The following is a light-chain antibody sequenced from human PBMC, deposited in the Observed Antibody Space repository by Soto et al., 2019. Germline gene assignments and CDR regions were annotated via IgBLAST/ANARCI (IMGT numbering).Light chain of an antibody. Sequence: EIVLTQSPGTLSLSPGERATLSCRASQSVSSSYLAWYQQKPGQAPRLLIYDVSNRATGIPARFSGSGSGTDFTLTIGRLEPEDFAVYYCQQYLITPWTFGQGTKV. CDR3: QQYLITPWT. J-gene: IGKJ1*01. CDR2: DVS. V-gene: IGKV3-20*01. CDR1: QSVSSSY.